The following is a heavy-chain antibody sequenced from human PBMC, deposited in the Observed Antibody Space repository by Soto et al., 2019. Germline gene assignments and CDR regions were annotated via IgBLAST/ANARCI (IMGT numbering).Heavy chain of an antibody. D-gene: IGHD2-8*01. CDR3: ARGPDLIAGVDI. CDR1: GYTFTSYD. CDR2: MNPNSGNT. V-gene: IGHV1-8*01. J-gene: IGHJ3*02. Sequence: QVQLVQSGAEVKKPGASVKVSCKASGYTFTSYDINWVRQATGQGLEWMGWMNPNSGNTGYAQKFQGRVTMTRNTPISTAYMELSSGRSEDTAGYSWARGPDLIAGVDIWGQGTMVTVSS.